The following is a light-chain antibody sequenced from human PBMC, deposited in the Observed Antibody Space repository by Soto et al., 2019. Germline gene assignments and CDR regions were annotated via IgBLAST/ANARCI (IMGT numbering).Light chain of an antibody. J-gene: IGKJ4*01. CDR1: QTVNSN. Sequence: EIVMTQSPATLSVSPGESATLSCRASQTVNSNLAWYQQKPGQAPRLLIYGASTRATGISGRFSGSGSGTEFTLTISSLQSEDFAVYYCQQYNNWPLTFGGGTKVEIK. CDR2: GAS. V-gene: IGKV3-15*01. CDR3: QQYNNWPLT.